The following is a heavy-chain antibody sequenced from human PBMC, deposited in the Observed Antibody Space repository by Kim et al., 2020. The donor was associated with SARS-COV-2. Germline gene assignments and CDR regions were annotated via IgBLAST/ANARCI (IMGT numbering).Heavy chain of an antibody. CDR3: TRTLNIDV. V-gene: IGHV3-49*04. CDR2: IRSKAYGGTT. CDR1: GFTFGDYA. Sequence: GGSLRLSCTASGFTFGDYAMNWVRQAPGKGLEWVGFIRSKAYGGTTEYAASVKGRFTISSDDSKRLAYLQMNSLKTEDTAVYYCTRTLNIDVWGQGTTVTVSS. J-gene: IGHJ6*02.